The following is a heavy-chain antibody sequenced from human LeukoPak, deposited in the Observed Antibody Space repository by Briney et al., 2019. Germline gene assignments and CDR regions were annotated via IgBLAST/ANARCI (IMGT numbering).Heavy chain of an antibody. CDR2: MNPNSGGT. V-gene: IGHV1-2*02. CDR3: ARVDDSSGYYPNFDY. D-gene: IGHD3-22*01. J-gene: IGHJ4*02. Sequence: ASVKVSCKASGYTFTGYYMHWVRQAPGQGLEWKGWMNPNSGGTNYAQKFQGRVTMTRDTSISTAYMELSRPRSDDTAVYYCARVDDSSGYYPNFDYWGQGTLVTVSS. CDR1: GYTFTGYY.